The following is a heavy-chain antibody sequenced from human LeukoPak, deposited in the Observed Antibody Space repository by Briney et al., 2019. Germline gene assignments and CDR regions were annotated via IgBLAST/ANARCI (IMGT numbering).Heavy chain of an antibody. V-gene: IGHV3-21*01. D-gene: IGHD3-10*01. CDR1: GFTFSSYE. J-gene: IGHJ4*02. Sequence: GGSLRLSCAASGFTFSSYEMNWVRQAPGKGLEWVSSISSSSYIYYADSVKGRFTISRDNAKNSLYLQMNSLRAEDTAVYYCARDRARLRIDYWGQGTLVTVSS. CDR3: ARDRARLRIDY. CDR2: ISSSSYI.